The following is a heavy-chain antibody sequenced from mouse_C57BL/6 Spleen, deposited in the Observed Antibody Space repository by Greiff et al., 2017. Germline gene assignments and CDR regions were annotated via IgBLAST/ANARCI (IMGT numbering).Heavy chain of an antibody. D-gene: IGHD1-1*01. J-gene: IGHJ2*01. V-gene: IGHV1-9*01. CDR2: ILPGSGNT. CDR3: ASGGGSSLFDY. CDR1: GYTFTGYW. Sequence: QVQLQQSGAELMKPGASVKLSCKATGYTFTGYWIEWVKQRPGHGLEWIGEILPGSGNTNYNEKFKGKATFTADTSSNTAYMQLSSLTTADSAIYYCASGGGSSLFDYWGQGTTLTVSS.